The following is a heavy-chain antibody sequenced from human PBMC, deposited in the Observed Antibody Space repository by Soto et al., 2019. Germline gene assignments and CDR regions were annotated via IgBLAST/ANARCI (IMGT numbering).Heavy chain of an antibody. J-gene: IGHJ6*02. Sequence: QVQLVQSGAEVKKPGSSVKVSCKASGGSLSNYGISWVRQAPGQGLEWMGAIIPVFGTPNYAQKFQDRVTINAYESTTTVYMEVRSLASEDTAVYYCARGDATKIVVTPYYAMDVWGQGTTVTVSS. CDR2: IIPVFGTP. D-gene: IGHD3-22*01. CDR1: GGSLSNYG. CDR3: ARGDATKIVVTPYYAMDV. V-gene: IGHV1-69*12.